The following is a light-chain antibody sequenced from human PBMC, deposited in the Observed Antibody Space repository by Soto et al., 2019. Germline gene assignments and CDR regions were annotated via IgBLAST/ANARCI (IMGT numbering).Light chain of an antibody. V-gene: IGKV1-5*01. Sequence: LPIYDASSLESGVQSRFSGSGSGTEFTLTIRSLQPDDFATYYCKQYNSPPITVGQGTRLEIK. J-gene: IGKJ5*01. CDR3: KQYNSPPIT. CDR2: DAS.